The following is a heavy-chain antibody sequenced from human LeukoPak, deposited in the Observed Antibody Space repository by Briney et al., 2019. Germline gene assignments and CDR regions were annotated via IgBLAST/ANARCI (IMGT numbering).Heavy chain of an antibody. CDR2: INPSGGST. D-gene: IGHD4-17*01. J-gene: IGHJ2*01. Sequence: ASVKVSCKASGYTFTSYYMHWVQQAPGQGLEWMGIINPSGGSTSYAQKFQGRVTMTRDTSTSTVYMELSSLRSEDTAVYYCARDGLYGDYGWYFDLWGRGTLVTVSS. CDR3: ARDGLYGDYGWYFDL. V-gene: IGHV1-46*01. CDR1: GYTFTSYY.